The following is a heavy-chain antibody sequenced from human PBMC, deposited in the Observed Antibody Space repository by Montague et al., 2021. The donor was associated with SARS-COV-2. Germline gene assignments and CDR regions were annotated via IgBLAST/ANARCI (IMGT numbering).Heavy chain of an antibody. CDR2: IYSGGST. V-gene: IGHV3-53*01. CDR3: ARDLDYYGMDV. Sequence: SLRLSCAASGFTVSSNYVSWVRQAPGKGLEWVSVIYSGGSTYYADSVEGRFTISRDNSKNTLYLQMNSLRAEDTAVYYCARDLDYYGMDVWGQGTTVTVS. J-gene: IGHJ6*02. CDR1: GFTVSSNY.